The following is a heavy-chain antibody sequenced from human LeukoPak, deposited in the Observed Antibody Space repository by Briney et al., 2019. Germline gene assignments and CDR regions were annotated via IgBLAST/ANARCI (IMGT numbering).Heavy chain of an antibody. D-gene: IGHD4-17*01. Sequence: SVKVSCKASGGTFSSYAISWVRQAPGQGLEWMGGIIPIFGTTNYAQKFQGRVTITADESTSTAYMELSSLRSEDTAVYYCARDRSLAQAENYGERQYYFDYWGQGTLVTVSS. J-gene: IGHJ4*02. V-gene: IGHV1-69*13. CDR2: IIPIFGTT. CDR1: GGTFSSYA. CDR3: ARDRSLAQAENYGERQYYFDY.